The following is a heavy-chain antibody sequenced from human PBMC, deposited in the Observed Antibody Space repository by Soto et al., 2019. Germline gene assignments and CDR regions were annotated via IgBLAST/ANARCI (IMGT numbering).Heavy chain of an antibody. CDR3: VAXXFFDVLTGXRRETSFDL. V-gene: IGHV1-18*01. Sequence: ASVKVSCKASGYTFTSYGISWVRQAPGQGLEWMGWISAYNGNTNYAQKLQGRVTMTTDTSTSTAYMELCSLRSEDTAVYYYVAXXFFDVLTGXRRETSFDLWGQGTXVTXSS. D-gene: IGHD3-9*01. CDR2: ISAYNGNT. J-gene: IGHJ4*02. CDR1: GYTFTSYG.